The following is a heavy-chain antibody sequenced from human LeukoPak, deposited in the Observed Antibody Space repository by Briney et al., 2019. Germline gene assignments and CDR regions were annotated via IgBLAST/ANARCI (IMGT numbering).Heavy chain of an antibody. V-gene: IGHV4-34*01. CDR3: ARDVVPRDYGDTLNAYDL. D-gene: IGHD4-17*01. J-gene: IGHJ3*01. Sequence: SETLSLTCAVSGGSLSGYCWSWIRQSPGKGLEWMGDIHHDGRTKYKSSFKSRITIFLVSSKNEVSLRLSPVTPADTALYFCARDVVPRDYGDTLNAYDLWGQGTMVAVS. CDR1: GGSLSGYC. CDR2: IHHDGRT.